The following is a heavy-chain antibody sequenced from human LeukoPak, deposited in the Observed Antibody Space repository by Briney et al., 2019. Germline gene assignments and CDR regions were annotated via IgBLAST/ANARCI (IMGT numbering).Heavy chain of an antibody. D-gene: IGHD2-21*02. Sequence: ASVKVSCKASGYTFTGYYMHWVRQAPGQGLQWMGWINPNGGDTNYAQKFQGRVTMTRDTSISTAYMDLSRLRSDDTAVYYCARGVTARGFYYYMDVWGKGTTLTISS. V-gene: IGHV1-2*02. CDR2: INPNGGDT. J-gene: IGHJ6*03. CDR1: GYTFTGYY. CDR3: ARGVTARGFYYYMDV.